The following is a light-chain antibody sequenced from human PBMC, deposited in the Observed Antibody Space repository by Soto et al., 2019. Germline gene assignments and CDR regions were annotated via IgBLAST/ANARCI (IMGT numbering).Light chain of an antibody. CDR3: QQYDSSWT. J-gene: IGKJ1*01. CDR1: QSISSTF. Sequence: EIVLTQSPGTLSLSPGERATLSCRASQSISSTFLACYQHKPGQAPRVLIYGTSRRASGIPDRFSGGGSGTEFTLTISRLEPEDFAVYYCQQYDSSWTFGQGTKVEVK. CDR2: GTS. V-gene: IGKV3-20*01.